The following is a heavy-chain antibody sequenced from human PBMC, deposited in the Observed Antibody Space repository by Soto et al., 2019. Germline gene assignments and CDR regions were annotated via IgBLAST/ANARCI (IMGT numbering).Heavy chain of an antibody. CDR3: ANDHRGYSYGFSTDY. V-gene: IGHV3-30*18. D-gene: IGHD5-18*01. J-gene: IGHJ4*02. Sequence: QVQLVESGGGVVQPGRSLRLSCAASGFTFSSYGMHWVRQAPGKGLEWVAVISHEGSNKQYADSVKGRFTISRDNVKNTLSLQMNSLRPEDMAVYYCANDHRGYSYGFSTDYWGQGTLVTVSS. CDR1: GFTFSSYG. CDR2: ISHEGSNK.